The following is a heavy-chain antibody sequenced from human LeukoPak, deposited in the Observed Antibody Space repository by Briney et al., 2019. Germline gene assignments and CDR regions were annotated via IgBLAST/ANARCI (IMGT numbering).Heavy chain of an antibody. CDR2: ISGSGGST. D-gene: IGHD3-22*01. CDR1: GFTFSSHA. Sequence: GGSLRLSCAASGFTFSSHAMSWFRQAPGKGLEWVSAISGSGGSTYYADSVKGRFTISRDNSKNTLYLQMNSLRAEDTAVYYCAKDGRGSSSGSPYYFDYWGQGTLVTVSS. CDR3: AKDGRGSSSGSPYYFDY. J-gene: IGHJ4*02. V-gene: IGHV3-23*01.